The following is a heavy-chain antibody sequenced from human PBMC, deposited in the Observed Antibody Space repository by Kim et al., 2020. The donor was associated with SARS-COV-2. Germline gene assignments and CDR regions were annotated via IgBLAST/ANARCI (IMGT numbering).Heavy chain of an antibody. CDR3: ATGRMVRGVIISLMDGNWFDP. Sequence: ASVKVSCKVSGYTLTELSMHWVRQAPGKGLEWMGGFDPEDGETIYAQKFQGRVTMTEDTSTDTAYMELSSLRSEDTAVYYCATGRMVRGVIISLMDGNWFDPWGQGTLVTVSS. CDR2: FDPEDGET. D-gene: IGHD3-10*01. CDR1: GYTLTELS. V-gene: IGHV1-24*01. J-gene: IGHJ5*02.